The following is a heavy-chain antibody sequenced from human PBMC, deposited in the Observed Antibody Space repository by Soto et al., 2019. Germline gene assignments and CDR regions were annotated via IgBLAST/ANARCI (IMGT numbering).Heavy chain of an antibody. V-gene: IGHV3-30-3*01. CDR2: ISYDGSNK. Sequence: GGSLRLSCAASGFTFSSYAMHWVRQAPGKGLEWVAVISYDGSNKYYADSVKGRFTISRDNSKNTLYLQMNSLRAEDTAVYYCARDPPRRYCSGGSCYSFDYWGQGTLVTVSS. D-gene: IGHD2-15*01. CDR3: ARDPPRRYCSGGSCYSFDY. CDR1: GFTFSSYA. J-gene: IGHJ4*02.